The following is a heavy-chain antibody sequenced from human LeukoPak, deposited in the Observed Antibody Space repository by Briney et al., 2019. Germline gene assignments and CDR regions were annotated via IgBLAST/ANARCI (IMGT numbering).Heavy chain of an antibody. CDR2: IYYSGST. CDR1: GGSLSSSSYY. J-gene: IGHJ4*02. D-gene: IGHD3-22*01. V-gene: IGHV4-39*01. Sequence: SETLSLTFTVSGGSLSSSSYYWGWIRQPPGKGLEWVGRIYYSGSTYYNPSLKSRVTISVDTSKNQFSLKLSSVTAADTAVYYCARGGYYYDSSEGYYFDYWGQGTLVTVSS. CDR3: ARGGYYYDSSEGYYFDY.